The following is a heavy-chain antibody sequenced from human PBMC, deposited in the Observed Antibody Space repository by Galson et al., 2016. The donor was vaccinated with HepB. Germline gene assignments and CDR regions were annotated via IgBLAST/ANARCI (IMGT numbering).Heavy chain of an antibody. J-gene: IGHJ6*01. V-gene: IGHV4-4*02. CDR3: ARGNRVYGYARYFYHGLDV. CDR1: GDSISSSSW. Sequence: SETLSLTCAVSGDSISSSSWWSWVRPPPGKGLEWNGEIYHTGSTNYNPSFESRVNISVDKSKNQFSLELRSVTAADTAFYYCARGNRVYGYARYFYHGLDVCGQGTTVTVSS. CDR2: IYHTGST. D-gene: IGHD3-16*01.